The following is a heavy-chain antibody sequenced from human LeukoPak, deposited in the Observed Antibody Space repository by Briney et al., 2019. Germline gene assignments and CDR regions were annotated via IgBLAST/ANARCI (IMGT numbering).Heavy chain of an antibody. CDR2: ITSGVGIT. J-gene: IGHJ4*02. CDR3: AKGDYYDFDY. V-gene: IGHV3-23*01. CDR1: GFTFSNFG. Sequence: GGSLRLSCAASGFTFSNFGMNWVRQAPGKGLEWVSIITSGVGITYYADSVKGRFTISRDNSKNTLYLQMNSLRAEDTTVYYCAKGDYYDFDYWGQGTLVTVSS. D-gene: IGHD3-10*01.